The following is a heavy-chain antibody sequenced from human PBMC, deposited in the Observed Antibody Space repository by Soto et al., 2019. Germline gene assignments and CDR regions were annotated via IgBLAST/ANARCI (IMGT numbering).Heavy chain of an antibody. CDR1: GFSLSTSGVG. CDR3: ALKGDGYRGFKY. V-gene: IGHV2-5*02. D-gene: IGHD5-12*01. CDR2: IYWDDDK. Sequence: QITLKESGPTLVKPTQTLTLTCTLSGFSLSTSGVGVGWIRQPPGKALEWLALIYWDDDKRYSPFLKSRLTITKDTSKHQVVLTLTNMDPVDTATYYCALKGDGYRGFKYWGQGTLFTVSS. J-gene: IGHJ4*02.